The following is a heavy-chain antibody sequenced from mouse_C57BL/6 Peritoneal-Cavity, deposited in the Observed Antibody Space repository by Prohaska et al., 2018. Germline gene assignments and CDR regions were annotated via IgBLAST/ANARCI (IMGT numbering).Heavy chain of an antibody. D-gene: IGHD2-4*01. CDR3: ARDYDWYFDV. CDR1: GFSLTSYG. J-gene: IGHJ1*03. CDR2: IWRDGST. V-gene: IGHV2-6*03. Sequence: QVQLKESGPGLVAPSQSMSITCPVSGFSLTSYGVHWVRQPPGNGLEWVVVIWRDGSTTYNSARKSRLSSSKDNSKSQVFLRMNSLQTDDTARYYCARDYDWYFDVWGTGTTVTVSS.